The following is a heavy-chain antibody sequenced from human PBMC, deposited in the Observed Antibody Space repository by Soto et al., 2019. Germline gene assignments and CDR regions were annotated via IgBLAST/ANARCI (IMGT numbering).Heavy chain of an antibody. CDR1: GGYISSYY. J-gene: IGHJ3*02. CDR2: IYYSGST. CDR3: ARVKGGGQITFGGVIVRFDAFDI. Sequence: LETLSLTCTVSGGYISSYYLSWIRQQPGKGLEWIGYIYYSGSTNYNPSLKSRVTISVDTSKNQFSLKLSSVTAADTAVYYCARVKGGGQITFGGVIVRFDAFDIWGQGTMVTVSS. V-gene: IGHV4-59*01. D-gene: IGHD3-16*02.